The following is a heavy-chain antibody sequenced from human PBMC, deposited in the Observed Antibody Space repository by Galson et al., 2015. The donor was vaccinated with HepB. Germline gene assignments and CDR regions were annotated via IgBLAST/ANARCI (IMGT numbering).Heavy chain of an antibody. D-gene: IGHD5-24*01. V-gene: IGHV3-21*06. CDR2: IDSTSSYT. CDR1: GFTFTGYA. J-gene: IGHJ4*02. Sequence: SLRLSCAASGFTFTGYAMNWVRQPPGRGLEWISYIDSTSSYTYYADSVKGRFTISRDNAKNTLYLQMNSLRAEDTAVFYCARSSCSNCFYGMDVWGQGTLVTVSS. CDR3: ARSSCSNCFYGMDV.